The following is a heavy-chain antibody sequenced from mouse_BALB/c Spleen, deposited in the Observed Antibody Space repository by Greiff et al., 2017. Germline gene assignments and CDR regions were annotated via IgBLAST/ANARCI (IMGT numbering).Heavy chain of an antibody. J-gene: IGHJ3*01. D-gene: IGHD1-1*01. CDR3: ARSGYYGSSYWFAY. V-gene: IGHV5-17*02. CDR1: GFTFSSFG. CDR2: ISSGSSTI. Sequence: EVQRVESGGGLVQPGGSRKLSCAASGFTFSSFGMHWVRQAPEKGLEWVAYISSGSSTIYYADTVKGRFTISRDNPKNTLFLQMTSLRSEDTAMYYCARSGYYGSSYWFAYWGQGTLVTVSA.